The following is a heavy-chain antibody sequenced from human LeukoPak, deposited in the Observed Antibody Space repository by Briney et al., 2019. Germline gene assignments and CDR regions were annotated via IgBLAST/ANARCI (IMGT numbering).Heavy chain of an antibody. D-gene: IGHD1-14*01. CDR1: GFTFSSYG. CDR2: IWYDGSNK. Sequence: PGGSLRLSCAASGFTFSSYGMHWVRQAPGKGLEWVAVIWYDGSNKYYADSVKGRFTISRDNAKNSLYLQMNSLRDEDTAVYYCARETPEYDWGQGTLVTVSS. J-gene: IGHJ4*02. CDR3: ARETPEYD. V-gene: IGHV3-33*01.